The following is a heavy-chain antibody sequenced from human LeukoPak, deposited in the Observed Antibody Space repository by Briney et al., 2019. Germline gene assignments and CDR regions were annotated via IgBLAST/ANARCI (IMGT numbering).Heavy chain of an antibody. D-gene: IGHD4-17*01. V-gene: IGHV4-30-2*01. CDR1: GGSISSGGYS. Sequence: PSQTLSLTCAVSGGSISSGGYSWSWLRQPPGKGLEWIGYIYHSGSTYYNPSLKSRVTISVDRSKNQFSLKLSSVAAADTAVYYCARGATHDYGDASAYWHFDLWGRGTLVTVSS. CDR3: ARGATHDYGDASAYWHFDL. J-gene: IGHJ2*01. CDR2: IYHSGST.